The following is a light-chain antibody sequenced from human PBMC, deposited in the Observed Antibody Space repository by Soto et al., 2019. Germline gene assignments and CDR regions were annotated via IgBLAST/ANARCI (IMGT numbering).Light chain of an antibody. V-gene: IGLV2-14*01. CDR2: EVH. CDR1: SGDIGIYNF. Sequence: QSVLTQPASVSGSLGQSITISCTGTSGDIGIYNFVSWFHQRPAKAPKLLIFEVHNRPSGVSDRFPASKSGNAASLTISGLQADDEGDYYCTSYTRSNTWVFGGGTKLTVL. J-gene: IGLJ3*02. CDR3: TSYTRSNTWV.